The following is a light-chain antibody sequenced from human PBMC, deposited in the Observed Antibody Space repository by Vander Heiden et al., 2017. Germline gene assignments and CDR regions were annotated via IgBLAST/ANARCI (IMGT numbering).Light chain of an antibody. V-gene: IGKV1D-12*01. CDR1: QGISSW. J-gene: IGKJ4*01. CDR2: VAS. CDR3: QQGNSFPLT. Sequence: DFQMRHQSSVSASVGDRVTITCRASQGISSWLTWYQQKPGKAPKRLIYVASSLQSGVPSRFSGSGSGTDFTLTISSLQPEDFATYYCQQGNSFPLTFGGGTKVEIK.